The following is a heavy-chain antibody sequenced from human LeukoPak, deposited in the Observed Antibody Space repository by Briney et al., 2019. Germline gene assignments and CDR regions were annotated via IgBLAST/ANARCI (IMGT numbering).Heavy chain of an antibody. CDR2: INHSGST. V-gene: IGHV4-34*01. D-gene: IGHD6-13*01. CDR1: GGSFSGYY. Sequence: SETLSLTCAVYGGSFSGYYWSWIRQPPGKGLEWIGEINHSGSTNYNPSLKSRVTISVDTSKNQFSLKLSSVTAADTAVYYCARGGGSSWHSINLDYWGQGTLVTVSS. J-gene: IGHJ4*02. CDR3: ARGGGSSWHSINLDY.